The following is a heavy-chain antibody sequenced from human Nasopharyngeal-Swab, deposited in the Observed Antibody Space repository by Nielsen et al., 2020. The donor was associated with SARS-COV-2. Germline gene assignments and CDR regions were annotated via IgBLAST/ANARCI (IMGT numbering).Heavy chain of an antibody. J-gene: IGHJ3*02. V-gene: IGHV3-74*03. CDR2: IKGDGSRT. D-gene: IGHD3-22*01. CDR1: GFTFSNYW. CDR3: TTDSYHDAFDI. Sequence: GESLKISCEASGFTFSNYWMHWVRQAPGKGLVWVSRIKGDGSRTQYAESVKGRFTISRDNARNTLYLQINNLRVEDTAVYYCTTDSYHDAFDIWGQGTMVTVSS.